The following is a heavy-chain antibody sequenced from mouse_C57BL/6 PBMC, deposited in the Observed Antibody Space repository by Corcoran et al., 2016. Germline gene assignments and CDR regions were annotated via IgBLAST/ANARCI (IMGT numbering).Heavy chain of an antibody. D-gene: IGHD1-1*02. CDR1: EYTFTDYN. V-gene: IGHV1-18*01. Sequence: EVQLKQSGRELVKPGASVKIPCKSSEYTFTDYNMDWVKQSHGKSLEWIGDINPNNGGTIYNQKFKGKSTLTVDKSSSTAYMELRSLASEDTAVYYCASTRSGNYAIDYWGQGTSVTVSS. CDR2: INPNNGGT. CDR3: ASTRSGNYAIDY. J-gene: IGHJ4*01.